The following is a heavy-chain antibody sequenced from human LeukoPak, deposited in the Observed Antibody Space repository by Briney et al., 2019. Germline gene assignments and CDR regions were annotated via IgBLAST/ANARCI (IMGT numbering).Heavy chain of an antibody. D-gene: IGHD5-24*01. Sequence: SETLSLTCTVSGGSISSYYWSWIRQPPGKGLEWIGYIYYSGSTNYNPSLKSRVTISVDTSKNQFSLKPSSVTAADTAVYYCARNPRDGYNSYWYFDLWGRGTLVTVSS. CDR2: IYYSGST. CDR1: GGSISSYY. CDR3: ARNPRDGYNSYWYFDL. J-gene: IGHJ2*01. V-gene: IGHV4-59*08.